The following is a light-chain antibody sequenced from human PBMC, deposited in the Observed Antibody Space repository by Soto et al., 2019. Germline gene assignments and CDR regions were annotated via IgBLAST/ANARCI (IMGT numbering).Light chain of an antibody. CDR1: QDASRW. J-gene: IGKJ2*01. CDR2: KTS. Sequence: DIQMTQSPSTVSASIGDRVTITCRASQDASRWVASYQQKPGKAPKTLIYKTSILEAGVPSRFSGRASGTEFTLTISSLQPDDLATYYCQQYYAYPYTFGRGTKLEI. V-gene: IGKV1-5*03. CDR3: QQYYAYPYT.